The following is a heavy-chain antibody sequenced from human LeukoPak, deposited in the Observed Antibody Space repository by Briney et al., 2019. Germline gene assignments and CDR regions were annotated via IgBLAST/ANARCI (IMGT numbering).Heavy chain of an antibody. J-gene: IGHJ6*02. CDR3: ARVEVSYYYGSGSYFTDYGMDV. CDR1: GGSFSGYY. V-gene: IGHV4-34*01. D-gene: IGHD3-10*01. Sequence: PSETLSLTCAVYGGSFSGYYWSWIRQPPGKGLEWIGEINHSGSTNYNPSLKSRVTISVDTSKNQFSLKLSSVTAADTAVYYCARVEVSYYYGSGSYFTDYGMDVWGQGTTVTVSS. CDR2: INHSGST.